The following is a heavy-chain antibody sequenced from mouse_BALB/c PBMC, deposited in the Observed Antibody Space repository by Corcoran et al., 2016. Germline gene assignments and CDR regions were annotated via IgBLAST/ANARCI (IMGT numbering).Heavy chain of an antibody. CDR2: ISYDGSN. D-gene: IGHD2-10*01. V-gene: IGHV3-6*02. Sequence: DVQLRESGPGLVKPSQSLSLTCSVTGYSITSGYYWNWIRQFPGNKLEWMGYISYDGSNNYNPSLKNRISITRDTSKNQFFLKLNSVTTEDTATYYCATYFGESWFAYWGQGTLVTVSA. CDR3: ATYFGESWFAY. CDR1: GYSITSGYY. J-gene: IGHJ3*01.